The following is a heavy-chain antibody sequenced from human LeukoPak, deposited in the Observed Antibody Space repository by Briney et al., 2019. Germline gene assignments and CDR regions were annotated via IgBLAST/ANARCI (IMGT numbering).Heavy chain of an antibody. CDR2: IYTSGST. V-gene: IGHV4-61*02. CDR1: GGSISSGSYY. D-gene: IGHD3-10*01. J-gene: IGHJ4*02. CDR3: AREGYGSGSYFGY. Sequence: TLSLTCTVSGGSISSGSYYWSWIRQPAGKGLEWIGRIYTSGSTNYNPSLKSRVTISVDTSKNQFSLKLSSVTAADTAVYYCAREGYGSGSYFGYWGQGTLVTVSS.